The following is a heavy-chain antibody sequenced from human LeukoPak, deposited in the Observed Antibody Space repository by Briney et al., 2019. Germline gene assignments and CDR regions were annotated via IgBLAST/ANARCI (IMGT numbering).Heavy chain of an antibody. V-gene: IGHV3-23*01. D-gene: IGHD3-3*01. CDR3: ARLRFLEWLSLSEYYFDY. CDR1: GFTFSSYA. J-gene: IGHJ4*02. CDR2: IIGSGDST. Sequence: GGSLRLSCAASGFTFSSYAMSWVRQAPGKGLEWVSLIIGSGDSTDYTDSVKGRFTISRDNSKSTLYLQMNSLRAEDTAVYYCARLRFLEWLSLSEYYFDYWGQGTLVTVSS.